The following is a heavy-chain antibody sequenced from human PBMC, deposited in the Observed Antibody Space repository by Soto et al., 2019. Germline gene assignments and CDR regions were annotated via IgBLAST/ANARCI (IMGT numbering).Heavy chain of an antibody. V-gene: IGHV1-46*01. J-gene: IGHJ4*02. CDR2: INASDGTT. CDR3: ARDKDSSARPRAEFDY. Sequence: QGHLVQSGAEVKRPGASVRVSCESSGFMFTSYFIHWVRQAPGQGLEWVGVINASDGTTTYAQKFQAKITMTRDTSTTTVDMELSSLRSEDTAVYYCARDKDSSARPRAEFDYWGQGTLITVSS. D-gene: IGHD6-19*01. CDR1: GFMFTSYF.